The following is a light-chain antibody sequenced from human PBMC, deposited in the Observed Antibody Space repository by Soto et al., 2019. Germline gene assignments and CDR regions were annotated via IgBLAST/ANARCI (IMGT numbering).Light chain of an antibody. V-gene: IGKV1-5*03. CDR3: QDYNSYSEA. CDR2: KAA. Sequence: DIQMTQSPSTLSGSVGDRVTITCRASQTISGWLAWYQQKPGKAPKLLIYKAATLESGVPSRFSGSGSGTELTLTISSLQPDDFATYYCQDYNSYSEAFGQGTKVELK. J-gene: IGKJ1*01. CDR1: QTISGW.